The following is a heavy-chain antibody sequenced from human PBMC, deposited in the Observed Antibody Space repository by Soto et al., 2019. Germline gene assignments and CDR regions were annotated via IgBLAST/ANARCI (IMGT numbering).Heavy chain of an antibody. CDR2: VSGGGGTT. CDR3: AKLSAGITTNPMDV. CDR1: GFTFRSYA. J-gene: IGHJ6*02. D-gene: IGHD1-7*01. V-gene: IGHV3-23*01. Sequence: GGSLRLSCAASGFTFRSYAMSWVRQAPGKGLEWVSSVSGGGGTTYHADSVKGRFTISRDNSKNTLYLQMNSLRAEDTAVYYCAKLSAGITTNPMDVWGQGTTVTVSS.